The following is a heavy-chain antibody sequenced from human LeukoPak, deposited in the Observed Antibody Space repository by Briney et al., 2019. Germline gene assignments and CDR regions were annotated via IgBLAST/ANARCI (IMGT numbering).Heavy chain of an antibody. CDR3: ASGLLRYSYGPRGASHVWFDP. CDR2: IIPIFGTA. Sequence: GASVKVSCKASGYTFTSYGISWVRQAPGQGLEWMGGIIPIFGTANYAQKFQGRVTITADESTSTAYMELSSLRSEDTAVYYCASGLLRYSYGPRGASHVWFDPWGQGTLVTVSS. D-gene: IGHD5-18*01. V-gene: IGHV1-69*13. J-gene: IGHJ5*02. CDR1: GYTFTSYG.